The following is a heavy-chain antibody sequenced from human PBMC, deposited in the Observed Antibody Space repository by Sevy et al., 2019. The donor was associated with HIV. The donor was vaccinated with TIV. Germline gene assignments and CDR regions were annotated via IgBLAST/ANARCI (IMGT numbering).Heavy chain of an antibody. Sequence: GGSLRLSCEASGSTLSSYTMNWVRQSPEKGLEWVATFDRTDITHYADSVKGRFIISRDTAKNSLFLQMNSLRDDDTAMYFCVRDERAIASHFDYWGRGTLVTVSS. CDR3: VRDERAIASHFDY. CDR1: GSTLSSYT. J-gene: IGHJ4*02. V-gene: IGHV3-48*02. CDR2: FDRTDIT. D-gene: IGHD2-21*01.